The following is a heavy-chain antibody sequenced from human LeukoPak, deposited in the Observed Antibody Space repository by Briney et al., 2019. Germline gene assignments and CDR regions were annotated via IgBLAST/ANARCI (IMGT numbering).Heavy chain of an antibody. Sequence: SVKVSCKASGGTFSSYAISWVRQAPGQGLEWMGGIIPIFGTANYAQKFQGRVAITADKSTSTAYMELSSLRSEDTAVYYCARSSIIAAAGPYYFDYWGQGTLVTVSS. CDR3: ARSSIIAAAGPYYFDY. V-gene: IGHV1-69*06. CDR1: GGTFSSYA. D-gene: IGHD6-13*01. J-gene: IGHJ4*02. CDR2: IIPIFGTA.